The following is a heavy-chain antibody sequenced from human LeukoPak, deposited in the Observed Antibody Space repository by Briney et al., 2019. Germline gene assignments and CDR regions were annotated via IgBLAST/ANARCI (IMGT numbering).Heavy chain of an antibody. CDR3: ARVGTTVTVDY. D-gene: IGHD4-17*01. V-gene: IGHV3-74*01. J-gene: IGHJ4*02. CDR2: IDTDGTTT. Sequence: PGGSLRLSCTTSEFTFSNYWMHWVRQVPGKGLVWVSRIDTDGTTTDYADSVKGRFTISRDNAKNTLYLQMNSLRAEDTAVYYCARVGTTVTVDYWGQGTLVTVSS. CDR1: EFTFSNYW.